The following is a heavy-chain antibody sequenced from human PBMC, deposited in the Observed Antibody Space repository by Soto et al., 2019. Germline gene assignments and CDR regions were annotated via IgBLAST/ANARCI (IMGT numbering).Heavy chain of an antibody. CDR3: ATVGRGAAAGIRRQIDY. Sequence: ASVKVSCKVSGYTLTELSMHWVRQAPGKGLEWMGGFDPEDGETIYAQKFQGRVTMTEDTSTDTAYMELSSLRSEDTAVYYCATVGRGAAAGIRRQIDYWGQGTLVTVSS. CDR1: GYTLTELS. V-gene: IGHV1-24*01. J-gene: IGHJ4*02. CDR2: FDPEDGET. D-gene: IGHD6-13*01.